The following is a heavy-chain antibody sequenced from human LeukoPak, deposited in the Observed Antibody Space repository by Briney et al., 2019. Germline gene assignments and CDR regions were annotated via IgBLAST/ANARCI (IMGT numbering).Heavy chain of an antibody. Sequence: PSETLSLTCTVSGGSISSSSYYWGWIRQPPGKGLEWIGSIYYSGSTYYNPSLKSRVTISVDTSKNQFSLKLSSVTAADTAVYYCDVEGEGHAAFDIWGQGTMVTVSS. J-gene: IGHJ3*02. CDR3: DVEGEGHAAFDI. CDR2: IYYSGST. CDR1: GGSISSSSYY. D-gene: IGHD2-21*01. V-gene: IGHV4-39*07.